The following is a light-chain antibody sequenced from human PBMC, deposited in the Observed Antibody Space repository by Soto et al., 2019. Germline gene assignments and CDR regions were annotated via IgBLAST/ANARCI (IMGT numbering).Light chain of an antibody. CDR1: QGISSY. CDR3: QQYNTFWT. J-gene: IGKJ1*01. CDR2: AAS. V-gene: IGKV1-8*01. Sequence: AIRMTQSPSSFSASTGDRVTITCRASQGISSYLAWYQQKPGKAPKLLIYAASTLQSGVPSRFSGSGSGTEFTLTISSLQPDDFATYYCQQYNTFWTFGPGTKVDIK.